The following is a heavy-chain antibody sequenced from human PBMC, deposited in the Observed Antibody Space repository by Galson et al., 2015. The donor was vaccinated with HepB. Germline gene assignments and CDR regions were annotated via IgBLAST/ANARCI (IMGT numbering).Heavy chain of an antibody. CDR1: GYTFTSYG. J-gene: IGHJ1*01. V-gene: IGHV1-18*04. CDR3: ARGKVGATIAEYFQH. Sequence: SVKVSCKASGYTFTSYGISWVRQAPGQGLEWMGWISAYNGNTNYAQKLQGRVTMTTDTSTSTAYMELRSLRSDDTAVYYCARGKVGATIAEYFQHWGQGTLVTVSS. D-gene: IGHD1-26*01. CDR2: ISAYNGNT.